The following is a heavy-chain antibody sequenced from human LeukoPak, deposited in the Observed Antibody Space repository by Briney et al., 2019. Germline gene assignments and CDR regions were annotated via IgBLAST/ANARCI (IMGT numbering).Heavy chain of an antibody. D-gene: IGHD2-15*01. CDR1: GGSFSGYY. CDR2: INHSGST. V-gene: IGHV4-34*01. CDR3: ARAKLPSPDRDYYYYGMDV. Sequence: SETLSLTCAVYGGSFSGYYWSWIRQPPGKGLEWIGEINHSGSTNYNPSLKSRVTISVDTSKNQFSLKLSSVTAADTAVYYCARAKLPSPDRDYYYYGMDVWGQGTTVTVSS. J-gene: IGHJ6*02.